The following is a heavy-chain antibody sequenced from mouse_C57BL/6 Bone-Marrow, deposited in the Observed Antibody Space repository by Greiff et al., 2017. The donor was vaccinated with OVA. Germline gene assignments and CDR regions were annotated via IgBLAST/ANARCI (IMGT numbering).Heavy chain of an antibody. J-gene: IGHJ3*01. CDR3: VRHGSSGYVWFAY. D-gene: IGHD3-2*02. V-gene: IGHV10-1*01. CDR2: IRSKSNNYAT. Sequence: VQLKESGGGLVQPKGSLKLSCAASGFSFNTYAMNWVRQAPGKGLEWVARIRSKSNNYATYYADSVKDRFTISRDDSESMLYLQMNNLKTEDTAMYYCVRHGSSGYVWFAYWGQGTLVTVSA. CDR1: GFSFNTYA.